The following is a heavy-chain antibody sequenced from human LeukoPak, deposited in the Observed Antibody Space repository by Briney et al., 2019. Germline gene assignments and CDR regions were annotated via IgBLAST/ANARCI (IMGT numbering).Heavy chain of an antibody. J-gene: IGHJ6*02. CDR1: GYTFTSYY. Sequence: GASVKVSCKASGYTFTSYYMHWVRQAPGQGLEWMGIINPSGGSTSYAQKFQGRVTITRDTSASTAYMELSSLRSEDMAVYYCARDDLGTYYYYGMDFWGQGTTVTVSS. D-gene: IGHD3-3*01. CDR2: INPSGGST. V-gene: IGHV1-46*01. CDR3: ARDDLGTYYYYGMDF.